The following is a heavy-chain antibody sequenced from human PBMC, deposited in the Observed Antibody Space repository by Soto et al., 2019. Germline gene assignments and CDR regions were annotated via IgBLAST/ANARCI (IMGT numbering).Heavy chain of an antibody. D-gene: IGHD5-12*01. CDR1: GFTFDDYA. CDR2: ISWNSGSI. J-gene: IGHJ6*03. V-gene: IGHV3-9*01. Sequence: GGSLRLSCAASGFTFDDYAMHWVRQAPGKGLEWVSGISWNSGSIGYADSVKGRFTISRDNAKNSLYLQMNSLRAEDTALYYCAKNKRSGYDSGPYYYYYMDVWGKGTTVTVSS. CDR3: AKNKRSGYDSGPYYYYYMDV.